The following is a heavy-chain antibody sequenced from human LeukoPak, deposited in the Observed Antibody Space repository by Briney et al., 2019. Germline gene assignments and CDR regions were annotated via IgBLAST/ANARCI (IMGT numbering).Heavy chain of an antibody. V-gene: IGHV4-38-2*01. D-gene: IGHD3-3*01. J-gene: IGHJ5*02. CDR1: GYSISSGYY. CDR3: ASYDFWSGYYGRENNWFDP. CDR2: IYHSGST. Sequence: SETLSLTCAVSGYSISSGYYWGWIRQPPGKGQEWIGSIYHSGSTYYNPSLKSRVTISVDTSKNQFSLKLSSVTAADTAVYYCASYDFWSGYYGRENNWFDPWGQGTLVTVSS.